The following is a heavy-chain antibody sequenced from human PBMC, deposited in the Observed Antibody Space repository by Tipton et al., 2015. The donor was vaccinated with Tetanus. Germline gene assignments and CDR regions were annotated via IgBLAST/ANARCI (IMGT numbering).Heavy chain of an antibody. Sequence: SLRLSCAASGFTLSRYTLNWVRQAPGKGLEWVANINQDGSKKYYVDSMKGRFTISRDNAKNSLFLQMNSLRAEDTAVYYCARDHRPTSRGSESYYYYGLDVWGQGTTVTVSS. D-gene: IGHD3-10*01. V-gene: IGHV3-7*01. CDR3: ARDHRPTSRGSESYYYYGLDV. J-gene: IGHJ6*02. CDR1: GFTLSRYT. CDR2: INQDGSKK.